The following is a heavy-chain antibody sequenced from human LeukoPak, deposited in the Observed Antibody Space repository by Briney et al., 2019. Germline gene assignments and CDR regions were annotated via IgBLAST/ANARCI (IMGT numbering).Heavy chain of an antibody. CDR3: ARSASGRIKWNY. D-gene: IGHD3-10*01. CDR1: GGSISSSSYY. Sequence: SETLSLTCTVSGGSISSSSYYWGWIRQPPGKGLEWIGSIYYSGSTYYNPSLKSRVTISVDTSKNQFSLKLSSVTAADTAVYYCARSASGRIKWNYWGQGTLVTVSS. CDR2: IYYSGST. J-gene: IGHJ4*02. V-gene: IGHV4-39*01.